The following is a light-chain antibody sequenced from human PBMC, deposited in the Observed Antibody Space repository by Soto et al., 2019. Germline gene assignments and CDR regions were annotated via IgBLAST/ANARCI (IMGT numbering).Light chain of an antibody. CDR1: QNINRW. J-gene: IGKJ4*01. CDR2: DAS. V-gene: IGKV1-5*01. Sequence: DIQMTQSPSTLSASVGDRVTITCRASQNINRWLAWYQQKPGKVPKVLIYDASNLETVFPSTFSSSGSGTEFTLTISSLQPDDLASYCCQQYGSFSMTFGGGTKVEIK. CDR3: QQYGSFSMT.